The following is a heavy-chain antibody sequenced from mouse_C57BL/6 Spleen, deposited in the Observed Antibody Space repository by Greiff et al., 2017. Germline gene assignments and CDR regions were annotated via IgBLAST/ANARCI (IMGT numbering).Heavy chain of an antibody. CDR3: ARGWLLLDY. J-gene: IGHJ2*01. CDR2: ISGGGGNT. CDR1: GFTFSSYT. Sequence: EVHLLESGGGLVKPGGSLKLSCAASGFTFSSYTMSWVRQTPEKRLEWVATISGGGGNTYYPDSVKGRFTISRGNAYNTLYLQMSSLRSEDTAVYYCARGWLLLDYWGQGTTLTVSS. D-gene: IGHD2-3*01. V-gene: IGHV5-9*04.